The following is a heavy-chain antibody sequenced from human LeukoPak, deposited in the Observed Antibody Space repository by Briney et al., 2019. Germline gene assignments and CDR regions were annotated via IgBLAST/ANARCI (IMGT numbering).Heavy chain of an antibody. CDR1: GGSIRSYY. CDR2: IYYSGST. CDR3: ARGVKIDYSRSSRNWYFDL. Sequence: PSETLSLTCTVSGGSIRSYYWSWIWQPPGKGLEWIGYIYYSGSTNYNPSLKSRFTISADTSKNPFSLKLSFVTAPEKGVYYCARGVKIDYSRSSRNWYFDLWGRGTLVTVSS. J-gene: IGHJ2*01. D-gene: IGHD6-6*01. V-gene: IGHV4-59*08.